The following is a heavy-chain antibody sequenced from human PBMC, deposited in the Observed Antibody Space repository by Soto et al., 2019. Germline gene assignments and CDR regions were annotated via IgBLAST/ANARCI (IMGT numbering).Heavy chain of an antibody. D-gene: IGHD6-13*01. CDR3: AGIDYSTSAGV. Sequence: EGSLRLSCSVSGFTFSNYAMHWVRQAPGKGLEYVSAIRSDGGGTYYADSVKGRFTISRDNSKNTLYLQMSSLRAEDTAVYFCAGIDYSTSAGVWGQGTTVTVSS. J-gene: IGHJ6*02. V-gene: IGHV3-64*04. CDR2: IRSDGGGT. CDR1: GFTFSNYA.